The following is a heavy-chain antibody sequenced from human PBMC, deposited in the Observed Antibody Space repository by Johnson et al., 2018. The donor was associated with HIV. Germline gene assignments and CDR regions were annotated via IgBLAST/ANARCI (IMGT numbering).Heavy chain of an antibody. Sequence: QVQLVESGGSVVRPGGSLRLYCEASGFTFSDHGMHWVRQAPGKGLEWVGGMWYDGSKRNYADSVKGRFTISRDTSKNTLYLQMNSLRVEDTAVYYCAKCIWGSSFIDVFDMWGQGTLVTVSS. CDR1: GFTFSDHG. V-gene: IGHV3-33*06. CDR3: AKCIWGSSFIDVFDM. J-gene: IGHJ3*02. D-gene: IGHD3-16*01. CDR2: MWYDGSKR.